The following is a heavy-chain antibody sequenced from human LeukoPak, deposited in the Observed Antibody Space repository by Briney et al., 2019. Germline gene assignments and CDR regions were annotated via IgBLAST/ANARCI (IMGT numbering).Heavy chain of an antibody. V-gene: IGHV3-66*01. D-gene: IGHD6-19*01. CDR2: IYSGGST. CDR1: VFTVSSNY. CDR3: GSAHSSGWYSVPIWLDP. Sequence: PGGSLRLSCAASVFTVSSNYMSWVRQAPGKGLEWVSVIYSGGSTYYAAAVKGRFTISRDNSKNTLYLQMNSLRAEDTAVYYCGSAHSSGWYSVPIWLDPCGQGTLVTVSS. J-gene: IGHJ5*02.